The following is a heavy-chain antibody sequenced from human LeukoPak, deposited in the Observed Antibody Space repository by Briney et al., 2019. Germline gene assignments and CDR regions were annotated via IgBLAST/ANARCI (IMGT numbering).Heavy chain of an antibody. Sequence: KPSETLSLTCTVSHSSISNSNFWVWLRQPPEKGLQWIGSVSLGQGTYYNPSLKSRVSLSVDTSKNQFSLNLTSLTAADTAVYYCATPRHTAMDIFDYWGQGILVTVSS. J-gene: IGHJ4*01. D-gene: IGHD5-18*01. CDR3: ATPRHTAMDIFDY. CDR1: HSSISNSNF. V-gene: IGHV4-38-2*02. CDR2: VSLGQGT.